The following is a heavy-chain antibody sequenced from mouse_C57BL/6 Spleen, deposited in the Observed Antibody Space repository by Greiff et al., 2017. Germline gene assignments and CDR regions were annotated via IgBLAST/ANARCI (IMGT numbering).Heavy chain of an antibody. Sequence: EVQRVESGGDLVKPGGSLKLSCAASGFTFSSYGMSWVRQTSDKRLEWVATISSGGSYTYYPDSVKGRFTISRDNTKNTMYLKMSSLESEDTAMYYCARQGLPRVNYFDYWGQGTTLTVSS. V-gene: IGHV5-6*01. CDR3: ARQGLPRVNYFDY. D-gene: IGHD2-2*01. CDR2: ISSGGSYT. J-gene: IGHJ2*01. CDR1: GFTFSSYG.